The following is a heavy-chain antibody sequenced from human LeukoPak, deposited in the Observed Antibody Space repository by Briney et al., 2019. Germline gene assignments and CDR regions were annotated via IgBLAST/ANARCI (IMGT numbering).Heavy chain of an antibody. CDR3: AKDLQHLVRTLSFDY. CDR1: GFSFSNYG. CDR2: ISFDGSIE. V-gene: IGHV3-30*18. D-gene: IGHD6-13*01. Sequence: GGSLRLSCAASGFSFSNYGMHWVCQSPGKGLEWVAAISFDGSIEYYADSVKGRFTISRDDSTNALYLQMNSLRPEDTALYYCAKDLQHLVRTLSFDYWGQGTLVTVSS. J-gene: IGHJ4*02.